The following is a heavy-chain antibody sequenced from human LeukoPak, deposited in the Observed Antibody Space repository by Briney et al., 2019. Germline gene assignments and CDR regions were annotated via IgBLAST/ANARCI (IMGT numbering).Heavy chain of an antibody. CDR1: GGSFSGYY. J-gene: IGHJ4*02. D-gene: IGHD2/OR15-2a*01. CDR3: ARYYGVNFDY. V-gene: IGHV4-34*01. Sequence: SETLSLTCAVYGGSFSGYYWSWIRQPPGKGLEWIGYIYHSGSTYYNPSLKSRVTISVDRSKNQFSLKLSSVTAADTAVYYCARYYGVNFDYWGQGTLVTVSS. CDR2: IYHSGST.